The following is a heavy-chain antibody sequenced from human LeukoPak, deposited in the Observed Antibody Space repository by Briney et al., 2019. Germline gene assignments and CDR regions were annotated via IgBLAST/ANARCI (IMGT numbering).Heavy chain of an antibody. CDR3: AKAPSGWYYYYGMDV. Sequence: GGSLRLSGAAFGFTFINYALNWVGQAPGKGLDWVSGISGTGGSTYYAASVKGRFTISRENSKITLYLQMNDFTAKDTAVYYCAKAPSGWYYYYGMDVWGQGTTVTVSS. J-gene: IGHJ6*02. D-gene: IGHD6-19*01. V-gene: IGHV3-23*01. CDR1: GFTFINYA. CDR2: ISGTGGST.